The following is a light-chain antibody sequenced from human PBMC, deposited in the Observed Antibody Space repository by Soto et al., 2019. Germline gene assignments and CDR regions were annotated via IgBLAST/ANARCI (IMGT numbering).Light chain of an antibody. CDR3: SSYTSSSTYV. CDR1: SSDVGSYNR. Sequence: QSALTQPPSVSGSPVQSVTISCTGTSSDVGSYNRVSWYQQPPGTAPKLMIYEVSNRPSGVPDRFSGSKSGNTASLTISGLQAEDEADYYCSSYTSSSTYVFGTGTKVT. CDR2: EVS. J-gene: IGLJ1*01. V-gene: IGLV2-18*02.